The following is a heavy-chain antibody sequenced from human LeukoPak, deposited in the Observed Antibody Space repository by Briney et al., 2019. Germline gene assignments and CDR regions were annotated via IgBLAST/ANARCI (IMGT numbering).Heavy chain of an antibody. V-gene: IGHV3-74*01. J-gene: IGHJ4*02. Sequence: VGSLRLSCTASGFAFSTYWMFWVRQAPGKGLVWVSQINPEGASTTYGDPAKGRFTASRDNAKNALHLQMNSLRVDDTAVYYCARGTAITAGIDFWGRRTLVTASS. CDR2: INPEGAST. CDR1: GFAFSTYW. D-gene: IGHD6-19*01. CDR3: ARGTAITAGIDF.